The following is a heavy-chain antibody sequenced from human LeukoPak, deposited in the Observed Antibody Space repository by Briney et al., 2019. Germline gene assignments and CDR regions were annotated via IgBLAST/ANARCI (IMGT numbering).Heavy chain of an antibody. CDR2: ITGSGGRT. CDR1: GFTFSDHY. CDR3: AKGGYYDILTGCLDY. J-gene: IGHJ4*02. V-gene: IGHV3-23*01. Sequence: GGSLRLSCAASGFTFSDHYLDWVRQAPGKGLEWVSAITGSGGRTYYAESVKGRFTISSDNSKNTLYLQMDSLRPEDTAVYYCAKGGYYDILTGCLDYWGQGNLVTVSS. D-gene: IGHD3-9*01.